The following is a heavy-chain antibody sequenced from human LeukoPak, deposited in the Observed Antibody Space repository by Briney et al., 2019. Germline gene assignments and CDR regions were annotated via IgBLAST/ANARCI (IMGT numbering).Heavy chain of an antibody. CDR3: ARDRYCSSTSCYVDWFDP. CDR2: INPNSGGT. Sequence: ASVKVSCKASGYTFTGYCMHRVRQAPGQGLEWMGWINPNSGGTNYAQKFQGRVTMTRDTSISTAYMELSRLRSDDTAVYYCARDRYCSSTSCYVDWFDPWGQGTLVTVSS. J-gene: IGHJ5*02. CDR1: GYTFTGYC. V-gene: IGHV1-2*02. D-gene: IGHD2-2*01.